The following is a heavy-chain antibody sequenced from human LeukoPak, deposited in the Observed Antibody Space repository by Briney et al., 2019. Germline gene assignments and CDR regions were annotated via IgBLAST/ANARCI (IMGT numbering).Heavy chain of an antibody. CDR3: ARAGDYYDSSGPVDY. Sequence: PSETLSLTCTVSGGSISSYYWSWIRQPPGKGLEWIGYIYYSGSTNYNPSLKSRVTISVDTSKNQFSLKLSSVTAADTAVYYRARAGDYYDSSGPVDYWGQGTLVTVSS. CDR1: GGSISSYY. D-gene: IGHD3-22*01. V-gene: IGHV4-59*01. CDR2: IYYSGST. J-gene: IGHJ4*02.